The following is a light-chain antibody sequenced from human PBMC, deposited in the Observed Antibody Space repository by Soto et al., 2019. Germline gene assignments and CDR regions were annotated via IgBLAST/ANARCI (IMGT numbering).Light chain of an antibody. CDR3: QSYDSSLSHVV. CDR2: GNS. CDR1: SSNIGAGYD. V-gene: IGLV1-40*01. J-gene: IGLJ2*01. Sequence: QAVVTQPPSVSGGPGQRVTISCTGSSSNIGAGYDVHWYQQLPGTAPKLLIYGNSNRPSGVPDRFSGSKSGTSASLAITGLQAEDEADYYCQSYDSSLSHVVFGGGTKLTVL.